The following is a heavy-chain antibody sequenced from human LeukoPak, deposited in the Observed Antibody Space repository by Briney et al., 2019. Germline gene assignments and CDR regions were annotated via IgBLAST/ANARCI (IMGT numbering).Heavy chain of an antibody. Sequence: ASVNVSCKASGYTFTSYGISWVRQAPGQGLEWMGWISAYNGNTNYAQKLQGRVTMTTDTSTSTAYMELRSLRSDDTAVYYCARNDLESYYYYGMDVWGQGTTVTVSS. V-gene: IGHV1-18*01. J-gene: IGHJ6*02. CDR2: ISAYNGNT. CDR3: ARNDLESYYYYGMDV. CDR1: GYTFTSYG. D-gene: IGHD1-1*01.